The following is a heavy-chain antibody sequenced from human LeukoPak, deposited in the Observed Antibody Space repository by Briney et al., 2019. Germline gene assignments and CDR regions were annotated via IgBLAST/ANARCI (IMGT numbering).Heavy chain of an antibody. D-gene: IGHD2-21*01. J-gene: IGHJ3*02. Sequence: GGSLRLSCAASGVTFSTYVMQWVRHAPGKGLEWVSGIGRSGSTYYTDSVKGRFTISRDNSKDTLYLQMNSLRAEDTAVYYCARGESFAFANWGQGTMVTVSS. CDR1: GVTFSTYV. CDR3: ARGESFAFAN. V-gene: IGHV3-23*01. CDR2: IGRSGST.